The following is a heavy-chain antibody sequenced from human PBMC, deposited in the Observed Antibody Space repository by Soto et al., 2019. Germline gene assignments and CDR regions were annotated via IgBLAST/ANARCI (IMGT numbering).Heavy chain of an antibody. J-gene: IGHJ4*02. CDR2: ISHGGST. V-gene: IGHV4-4*02. CDR3: AREVSGIQAFDY. CDR1: GGSINSSYW. Sequence: HVQLQESGPGLVKPSETLSLTCVVSGGSINSSYWWNWVRQPPGKGLEWIEEISHGGSTNFNPSLKSRATISVDKSKNHLSLKLDSVTAADTAVYYCAREVSGIQAFDYWGQGTLVTVSS. D-gene: IGHD1-20*01.